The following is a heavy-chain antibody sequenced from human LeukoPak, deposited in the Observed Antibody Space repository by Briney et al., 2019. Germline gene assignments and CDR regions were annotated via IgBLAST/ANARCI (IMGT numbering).Heavy chain of an antibody. CDR1: GFTFSSYE. Sequence: GSLRLSCAASGFTFSSYEMNWVRQAPGKGLEWIGSIYYSGSTYYNPSLKSRVTISVDTSKNQFSLKLSSVTAADTAVYYCARERGVTVDYWGQGTLVTVSS. CDR2: IYYSGST. J-gene: IGHJ4*02. CDR3: ARERGVTVDY. V-gene: IGHV4-39*07.